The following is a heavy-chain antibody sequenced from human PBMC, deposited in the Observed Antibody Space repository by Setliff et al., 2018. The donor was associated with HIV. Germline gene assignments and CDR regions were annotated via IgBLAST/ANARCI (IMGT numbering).Heavy chain of an antibody. V-gene: IGHV1-8*02. CDR1: GYTFSSYD. Sequence: SVKVSCKASGYTFSSYDINWVRQATRQGLEWMGWMNPNSGNTGYAQKFQGRVTMTTDTSTTTAYMELSSLRSEDTAVYYCARGAWYTSGWYSSRYMDVWGKGTTVTGLL. D-gene: IGHD6-19*01. CDR3: ARGAWYTSGWYSSRYMDV. J-gene: IGHJ6*03. CDR2: MNPNSGNT.